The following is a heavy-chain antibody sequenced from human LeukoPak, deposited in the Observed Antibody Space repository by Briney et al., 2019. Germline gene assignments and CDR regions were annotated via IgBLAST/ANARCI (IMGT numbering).Heavy chain of an antibody. CDR1: GGSFSGYY. V-gene: IGHV4-34*01. D-gene: IGHD5-24*01. CDR2: ISHSGST. J-gene: IGHJ5*02. Sequence: PSETLSLTCAVYGGSFSGYYWSWIRQPPGKGLEWIGEISHSGSTNYNPSLKSRVTISVDTSKNQFSLKLSSVTASDTAVYYCARVRMATITNWFDPWGQGTLVTVSS. CDR3: ARVRMATITNWFDP.